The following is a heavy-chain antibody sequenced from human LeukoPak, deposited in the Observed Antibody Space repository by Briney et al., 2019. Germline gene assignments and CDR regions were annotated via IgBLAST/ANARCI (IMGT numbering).Heavy chain of an antibody. Sequence: GGSLRLSCAASGFTFSSYAMSWVRQAPGKGLEWVAVISKDGSDKYYPGCVRGRFTISRDNSKNTIYLQMDSLRAEDTAIYYCARDYWWNYDYWGQGTLVTVSS. CDR2: ISKDGSDK. V-gene: IGHV3-30-3*01. CDR1: GFTFSSYA. CDR3: ARDYWWNYDY. J-gene: IGHJ4*02. D-gene: IGHD1-7*01.